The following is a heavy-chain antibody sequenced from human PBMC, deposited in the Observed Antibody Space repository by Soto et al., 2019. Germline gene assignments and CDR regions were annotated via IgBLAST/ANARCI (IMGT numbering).Heavy chain of an antibody. J-gene: IGHJ6*02. CDR3: GWGNIVATIGPGYYYGMDV. CDR2: IIPIFGTA. Sequence: ASVRVSCKASGGTFSSYAISWVRQAPGQGLEWMGGIIPIFGTANYAQKFQGRVTITADESTSTAYMELSSLRSEDTAVYYCGWGNIVATIGPGYYYGMDVWGQGTTVTVSS. V-gene: IGHV1-69*13. D-gene: IGHD5-12*01. CDR1: GGTFSSYA.